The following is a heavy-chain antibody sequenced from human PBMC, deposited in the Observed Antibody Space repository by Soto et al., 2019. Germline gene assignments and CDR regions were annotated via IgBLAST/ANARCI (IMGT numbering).Heavy chain of an antibody. D-gene: IGHD3-16*01. CDR1: GGSTSSDNY. Sequence: QVQLQESGPGLVKPSQTLSLTCTVSGGSTSSDNYWSGIRHPPGKGLEWIGHIYYSGNTDYNPSLKSRLAISIDTSKNQFSLKLSSVTAADTAVYFCAREGGESSDGLYYFDSWGQGSLVTVSS. J-gene: IGHJ4*02. V-gene: IGHV4-30-4*01. CDR2: IYYSGNT. CDR3: AREGGESSDGLYYFDS.